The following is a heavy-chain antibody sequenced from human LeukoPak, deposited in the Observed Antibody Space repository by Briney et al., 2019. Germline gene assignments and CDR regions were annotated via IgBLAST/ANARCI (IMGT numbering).Heavy chain of an antibody. CDR1: GGSISSSNW. CDR3: ARDERAAGTFDY. J-gene: IGHJ4*02. D-gene: IGHD6-13*01. V-gene: IGHV4-4*02. CDR2: IYHSGST. Sequence: SETLSLTCAVSGGSISSSNWWSGVRQPPGKGLEWIGEIYHSGSTNYNPSLKSRVTISVDKSKNQFSLKLSSVTAADTAVYYCARDERAAGTFDYWGQGTLVTVSS.